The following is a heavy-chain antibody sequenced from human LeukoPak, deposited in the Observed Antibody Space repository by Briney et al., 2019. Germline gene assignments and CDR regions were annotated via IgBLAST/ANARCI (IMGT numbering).Heavy chain of an antibody. CDR2: ISSSSSYI. J-gene: IGHJ4*02. D-gene: IGHD3-3*01. V-gene: IGHV3-21*01. CDR1: GFTFSSYS. Sequence: GSLRLSCAGSGFTFSSYSMNWVRQAPGKGLEWVSSISSSSSYIYYADSVKGRFTISRDNAKNSLYLQMNSLRAEDTAVYYCARVDPITIFGVVTEDGAFDYWGQGTLVTVSS. CDR3: ARVDPITIFGVVTEDGAFDY.